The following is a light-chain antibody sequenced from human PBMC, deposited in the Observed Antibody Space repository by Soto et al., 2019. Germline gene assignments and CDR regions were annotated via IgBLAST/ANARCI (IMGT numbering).Light chain of an antibody. CDR2: GAS. J-gene: IGKJ4*01. CDR3: QQYGTSPLT. CDR1: QSVSSSY. Sequence: EIVLTQSPGTLSLSPGERATLSCRASQSVSSSYLAWYQQKPDQAPRLLIYGASSRATGIPDRFSGSGSGTDFTLTISRLEPEDFAVYYCQQYGTSPLTFGAGTKVEIK. V-gene: IGKV3-20*01.